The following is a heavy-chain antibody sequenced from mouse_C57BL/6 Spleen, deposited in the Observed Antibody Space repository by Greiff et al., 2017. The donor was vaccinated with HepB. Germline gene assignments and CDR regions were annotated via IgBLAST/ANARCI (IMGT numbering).Heavy chain of an antibody. J-gene: IGHJ2*01. CDR2: ISDGGSYT. V-gene: IGHV5-4*01. CDR1: GFTFSSYA. CDR3: ARARTGPIDY. D-gene: IGHD4-1*01. Sequence: EVQLVESGGGLVKPGGSLKLSCAASGFTFSSYAMSWVRQTPEKRLEWVATISDGGSYTYYPDNVKGRFTISRDNAKNNLYLQMSHLKSEDTAMYYCARARTGPIDYWGQGTTLTVSS.